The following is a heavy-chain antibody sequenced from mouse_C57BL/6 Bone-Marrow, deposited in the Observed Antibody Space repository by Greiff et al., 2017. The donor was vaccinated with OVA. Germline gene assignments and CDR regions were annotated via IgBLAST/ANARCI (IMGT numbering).Heavy chain of an antibody. Sequence: EVKLMESGPVLVKPGASVKMSCKASGYTFTDYYMNWVNQSHGKSLEWIGVINPYNGGTSYNQKFKGKATLTVDKSSSTAYMELNSLTSEDSAVYYCARYYGSSYGFAYWGQVTLVTVSA. V-gene: IGHV1-19*01. J-gene: IGHJ3*01. CDR3: ARYYGSSYGFAY. D-gene: IGHD1-1*01. CDR1: GYTFTDYY. CDR2: INPYNGGT.